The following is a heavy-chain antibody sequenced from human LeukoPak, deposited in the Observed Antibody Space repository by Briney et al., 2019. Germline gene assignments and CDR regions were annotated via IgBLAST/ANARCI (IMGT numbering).Heavy chain of an antibody. Sequence: KPSQTLSLTCTVSGGSISSGGYYWSWIRQHPGKGLEWIGYIYYSGSTYYNPSLKSRVTISVDTSKNQFSLKLSSVTAADTAVYYCARDLGSSNNRFDPWGQGTLVTVSS. CDR3: ARDLGSSNNRFDP. CDR2: IYYSGST. CDR1: GGSISSGGYY. D-gene: IGHD6-13*01. J-gene: IGHJ5*02. V-gene: IGHV4-31*03.